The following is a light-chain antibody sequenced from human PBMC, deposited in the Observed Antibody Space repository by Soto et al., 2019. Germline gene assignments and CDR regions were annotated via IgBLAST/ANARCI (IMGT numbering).Light chain of an antibody. CDR1: QSVSSN. Sequence: EIVMTQSPATLSLSPGERATLSCRASQSVSSNLAWYQQKPGQAPRLLIYGASTRATGIPARFSGSRSGTEFTLTISRLQSEDFAVYYRQQDNNWPRTFGQGTKVEIK. J-gene: IGKJ1*01. V-gene: IGKV3-15*01. CDR3: QQDNNWPRT. CDR2: GAS.